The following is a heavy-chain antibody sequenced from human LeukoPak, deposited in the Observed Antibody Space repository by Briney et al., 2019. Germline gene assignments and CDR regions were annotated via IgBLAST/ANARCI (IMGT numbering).Heavy chain of an antibody. J-gene: IGHJ4*02. CDR3: ARDKFIGFVY. Sequence: SETLSLTCTVSGGSISSYYWSWIRQPPGKGLEWIGYIYYSGSTNYNPSLKSRVTISVDTSKNQFSLKLSSVTAADTAVYYCARDKFIGFVYWGQGTLVTVSS. CDR1: GGSISSYY. D-gene: IGHD3-16*02. CDR2: IYYSGST. V-gene: IGHV4-59*01.